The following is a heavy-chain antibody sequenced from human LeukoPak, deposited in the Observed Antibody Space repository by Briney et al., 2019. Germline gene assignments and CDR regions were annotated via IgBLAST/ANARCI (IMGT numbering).Heavy chain of an antibody. J-gene: IGHJ3*02. CDR3: AXXXPXXXLXFVXAFDI. CDR1: GGSISSSSYY. Sequence: SETLSLTCTVSGGSISSSSYYWGWIRQPPGKGLEWIGSIYYSGSTYYNPSLKSRVTISVDTSKNQFSLKLSSVTASDTAVYYXAXXXPXXXLXFVXAFDIWGQGTMVTVSS. CDR2: IYYSGST. V-gene: IGHV4-39*01.